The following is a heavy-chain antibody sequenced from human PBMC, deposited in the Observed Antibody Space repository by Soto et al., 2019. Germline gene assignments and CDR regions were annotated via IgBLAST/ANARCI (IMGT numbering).Heavy chain of an antibody. CDR2: ISYDGSNK. V-gene: IGHV3-30-3*01. Sequence: QVQLVESGGGVVQPGRSLRLSCAASGFTFSSYAMHWVRQAPGKGLEWVAVISYDGSNKYYADSVKGRFTISRDNSKNTLYLQMNSLRAEDTAVYYCASPMLGARRYFDWFPVYYGMDVWGQGTTVTVSS. CDR3: ASPMLGARRYFDWFPVYYGMDV. D-gene: IGHD3-9*01. CDR1: GFTFSSYA. J-gene: IGHJ6*02.